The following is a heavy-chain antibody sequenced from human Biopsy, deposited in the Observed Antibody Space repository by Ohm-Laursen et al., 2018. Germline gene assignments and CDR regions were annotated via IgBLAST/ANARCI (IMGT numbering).Heavy chain of an antibody. D-gene: IGHD3-3*01. CDR3: ARVRGGFLEWFDY. J-gene: IGHJ5*01. Sequence: SETLSLTCTVSGESMGTYYWTWIRQPPGKGLEWIASIYYSGTTNKNPSLKIRVTISVDTSKRQFYLELSSVTAADTAIYYCARVRGGFLEWFDYWGQGTLITVSS. V-gene: IGHV4-59*01. CDR2: IYYSGTT. CDR1: GESMGTYY.